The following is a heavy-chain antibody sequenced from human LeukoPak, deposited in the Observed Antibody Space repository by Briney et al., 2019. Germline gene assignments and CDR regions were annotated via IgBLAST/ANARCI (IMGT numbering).Heavy chain of an antibody. CDR1: GGTFSSYA. Sequence: GASVKVSCKASGGTFSSYAISWVRQAPGQGLEWMGRIIPIFGTANYAQKFQGRVTITTDESTSTAYMELSSLRSEDTAVYYCARGCSGGSCRPYSWFDPWGQGTLVTVSS. CDR3: ARGCSGGSCRPYSWFDP. CDR2: IIPIFGTA. J-gene: IGHJ5*02. D-gene: IGHD2-15*01. V-gene: IGHV1-69*05.